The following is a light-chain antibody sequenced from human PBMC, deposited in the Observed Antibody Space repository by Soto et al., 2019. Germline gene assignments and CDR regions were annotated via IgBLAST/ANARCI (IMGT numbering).Light chain of an antibody. V-gene: IGKV2-28*01. CDR2: LGS. CDR1: QSLLHSNGYNY. Sequence: DIVVTQSPLTLPVTPGETASISCRSSQSLLHSNGYNYLDWYLQKPGQSPQLLIYLGSNQASGVPDRFSGSGSGTDFTLKISRVEAEDVGVYYCVQALQSPPWTFGQGTKVDIK. J-gene: IGKJ1*01. CDR3: VQALQSPPWT.